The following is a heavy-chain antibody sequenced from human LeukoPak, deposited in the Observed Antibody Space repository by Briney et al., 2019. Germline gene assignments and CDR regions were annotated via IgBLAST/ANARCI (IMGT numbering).Heavy chain of an antibody. V-gene: IGHV4-30-4*01. CDR1: GGSISSGYYY. CDR2: IYYSGST. J-gene: IGHJ4*02. CDR3: GGVATMVRGVILFVY. D-gene: IGHD3-10*01. Sequence: PSETLSLTCTVSGGSISSGYYYWSWIRQPPGKGLEWIGYIYYSGSTYYNPSLKSRVTISVDTSKNQFSLKLGSVTAADTAVYYCGGVATMVRGVILFVYWGQGTLVTVSS.